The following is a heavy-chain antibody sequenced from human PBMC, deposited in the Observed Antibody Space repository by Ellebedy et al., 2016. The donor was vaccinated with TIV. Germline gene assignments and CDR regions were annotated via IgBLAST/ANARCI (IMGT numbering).Heavy chain of an antibody. CDR3: ARALYSSSWYSSNNWFDP. CDR1: GGSISSSSYY. CDR2: IYYSGTT. J-gene: IGHJ5*02. D-gene: IGHD6-13*01. Sequence: SETLSLTXTVSGGSISSSSYYWGWIRQPPGKGLEWIGSIYYSGTTNYNPSLKSRVTISVDTSKNQFSLKLSSVTAADTAVYYCARALYSSSWYSSNNWFDPWGQGTLVTVSS. V-gene: IGHV4-39*07.